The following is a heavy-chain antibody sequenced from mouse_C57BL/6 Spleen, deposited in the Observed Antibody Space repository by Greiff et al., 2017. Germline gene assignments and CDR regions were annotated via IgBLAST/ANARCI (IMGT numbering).Heavy chain of an antibody. V-gene: IGHV1-63*01. J-gene: IGHJ4*01. Sequence: VQLMESGAELVRPGASVKLSCKASGYTFTSYWIAWAKQRPGHGLEWIGEIFPGGGYTNYNEKFKGKATLTADKSSNTAYMQLSSLTSEDSAIYYCARGERSYAMDYWGQGTSVTVSS. CDR2: IFPGGGYT. CDR3: ARGERSYAMDY. CDR1: GYTFTSYW.